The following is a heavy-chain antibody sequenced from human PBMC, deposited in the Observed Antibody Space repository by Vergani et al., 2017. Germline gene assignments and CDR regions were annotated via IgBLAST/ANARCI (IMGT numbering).Heavy chain of an antibody. J-gene: IGHJ5*02. CDR3: ASDYGSGPPQSRRLLYDIGWFDP. Sequence: EVQLLESGGGSAQPGESLRLSCVASGFTFTAHGLNWVRQAPGKGLEWVSGISGQNFRTHYADSVKGRFTISRDNANNLVYLQMSSVRADDTAVYYCASDYGSGPPQSRRLLYDIGWFDPWGQGTLVTVSS. CDR2: ISGQNFRT. V-gene: IGHV3-23*01. D-gene: IGHD3-16*01. CDR1: GFTFTAHG.